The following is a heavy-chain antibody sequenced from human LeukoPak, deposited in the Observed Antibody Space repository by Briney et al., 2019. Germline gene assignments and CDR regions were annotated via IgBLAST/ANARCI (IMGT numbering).Heavy chain of an antibody. CDR3: AATYYYDSSGYGLDY. Sequence: GGSLRLSCAASGFTFSSYAMHWVRQAPGKGLEYVSAISSNGGSTYYANSVKGRFTISGDNSKNTLYLQMGSLRAEDMAVYYCAATYYYDSSGYGLDYWGQGTLVTVSS. J-gene: IGHJ4*02. D-gene: IGHD3-22*01. CDR2: ISSNGGST. V-gene: IGHV3-64*01. CDR1: GFTFSSYA.